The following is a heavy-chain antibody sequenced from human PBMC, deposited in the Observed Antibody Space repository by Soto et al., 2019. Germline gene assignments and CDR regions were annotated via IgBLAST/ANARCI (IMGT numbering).Heavy chain of an antibody. D-gene: IGHD4-17*01. V-gene: IGHV4-30-4*01. CDR1: GDSISSADYF. CDR3: AIEPYRPTAPNDF. Sequence: SETLSLTCSVSGDSISSADYFWTWIRQSPGKGLEWMGYIFHSGTTYYNPSLKGRLRISIENSKNQFSLRLTSVTAADSAVYFCAIEPYRPTAPNDFWGPGTLVTVSS. CDR2: IFHSGTT. J-gene: IGHJ4*02.